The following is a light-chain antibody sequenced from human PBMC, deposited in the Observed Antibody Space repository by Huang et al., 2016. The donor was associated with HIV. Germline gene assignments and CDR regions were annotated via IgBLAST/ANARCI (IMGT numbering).Light chain of an antibody. Sequence: DIQMTQSPSTLSASVGDRVTITCRASQSISTWMAWYQQKPGKAPKRLIYKASNLEDGVPSRFSGSGSGTEFTLTISILQPDDFATYYCQQYSAYSWTFGQGTKVDIK. J-gene: IGKJ1*01. CDR2: KAS. CDR1: QSISTW. CDR3: QQYSAYSWT. V-gene: IGKV1-5*03.